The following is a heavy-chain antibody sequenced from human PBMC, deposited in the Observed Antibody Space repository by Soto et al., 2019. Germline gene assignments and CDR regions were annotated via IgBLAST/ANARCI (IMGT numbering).Heavy chain of an antibody. CDR1: GYTFTSYG. CDR3: ARDTYFYYGSGSYSRYYGMDV. D-gene: IGHD3-10*01. CDR2: ISAYNGNT. Sequence: ASVKVSCKASGYTFTSYGISWVRQAPGQGLGWMGWISAYNGNTNYAQKLQGRVTMTTDTSTSTAYMELRSLRSDDTAVYYCARDTYFYYGSGSYSRYYGMDVWGQGTTVTVSS. J-gene: IGHJ6*02. V-gene: IGHV1-18*01.